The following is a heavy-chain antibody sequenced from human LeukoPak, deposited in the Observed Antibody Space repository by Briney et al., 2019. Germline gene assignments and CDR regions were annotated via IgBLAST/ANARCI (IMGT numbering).Heavy chain of an antibody. CDR1: GFTLSSYA. CDR2: ISYDGSNK. J-gene: IGHJ4*02. V-gene: IGHV3-30*04. Sequence: GGSLRLSCAASGFTLSSYAMHWVRQAPGKGLEWVAVISYDGSNKYYADSVKGRFTISRDNSKNTLYLQMNSLRAEDTAVYYCARDRDVDYWGQGTLVTVSS. CDR3: ARDRDVDY. D-gene: IGHD3-10*01.